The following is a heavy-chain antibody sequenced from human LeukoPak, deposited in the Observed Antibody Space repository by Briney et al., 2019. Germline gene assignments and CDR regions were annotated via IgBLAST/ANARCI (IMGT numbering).Heavy chain of an antibody. CDR2: ISSIRNYI. Sequence: GGSLRLSCEASGFTFSSYSINWVRQAPGKGLEWVSAISSIRNYIYYADSVRGRFTISRDNARNSLYLQMNSLRAEDTAVYYCARLRGGYNYALGPFVYWGQGTLVTVSS. CDR1: GFTFSSYS. V-gene: IGHV3-21*01. D-gene: IGHD5-18*01. J-gene: IGHJ4*02. CDR3: ARLRGGYNYALGPFVY.